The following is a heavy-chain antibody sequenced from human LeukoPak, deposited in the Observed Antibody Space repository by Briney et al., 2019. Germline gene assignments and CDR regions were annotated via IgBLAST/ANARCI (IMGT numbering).Heavy chain of an antibody. J-gene: IGHJ6*02. CDR1: GFTFSGYA. CDR3: AKDLYYGLGSYYFYGMDV. D-gene: IGHD3-10*01. V-gene: IGHV3-23*01. CDR2: ISSSGGNT. Sequence: PGGSLRLSCAASGFTFSGYAMSWVRQPPGKGLEYVSAISSSGGNTYYADSVKGRFTISRDNSKNTVYVQMNGLRAEDTAVYYCAKDLYYGLGSYYFYGMDVWGQGTTVTVSS.